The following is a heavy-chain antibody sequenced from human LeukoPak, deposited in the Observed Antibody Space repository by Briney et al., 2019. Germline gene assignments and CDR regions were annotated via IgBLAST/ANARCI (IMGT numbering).Heavy chain of an antibody. D-gene: IGHD1-26*01. CDR2: IYHSGST. Sequence: PSQTLSLTCTVSGGSISSGGYYWSWIRQPPGKGLEWIGYIYHSGSTYYNPSLKSRVTISVDRSKNQFSLKLSSVTAADTAVYYCARKPSGSFGAFDIWGQGTMVTVSS. CDR1: GGSISSGGYY. V-gene: IGHV4-30-2*01. J-gene: IGHJ3*02. CDR3: ARKPSGSFGAFDI.